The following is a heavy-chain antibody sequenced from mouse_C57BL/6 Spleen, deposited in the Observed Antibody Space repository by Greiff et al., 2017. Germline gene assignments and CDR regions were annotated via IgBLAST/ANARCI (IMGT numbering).Heavy chain of an antibody. J-gene: IGHJ1*03. V-gene: IGHV5-12*01. CDR2: ISNGGGST. Sequence: DVHLVESGGGLVQPGGSLKLSCAASGFTFSDYYMYWVRQTPEKRLEWVAYISNGGGSTYYPDTVKGRFTISRDNAKNTLYLQMSRLKSEDTAMYYCARQITTVEDWYFDVWGTGTTVTVSS. CDR1: GFTFSDYY. D-gene: IGHD1-1*01. CDR3: ARQITTVEDWYFDV.